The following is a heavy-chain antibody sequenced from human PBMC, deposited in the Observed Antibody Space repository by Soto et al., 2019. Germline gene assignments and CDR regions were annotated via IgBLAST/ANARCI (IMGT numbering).Heavy chain of an antibody. CDR3: ARHWEAAGTFDY. J-gene: IGHJ4*02. D-gene: IGHD6-13*01. CDR1: GYSFTSYW. V-gene: IGHV5-10-1*01. CDR2: IDPSDSYT. Sequence: GESLKISCQGSGYSFTSYWISWVRQMPGKGLEWMGRIDPSDSYTNYSPSFQGHVTISADKSISTAYLQWSSLKASDTAMYYCARHWEAAGTFDYWGQGTLVTVSS.